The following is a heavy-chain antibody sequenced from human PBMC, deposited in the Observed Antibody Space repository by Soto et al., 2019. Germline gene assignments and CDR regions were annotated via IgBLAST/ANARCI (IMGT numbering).Heavy chain of an antibody. CDR3: ARRSSNYAYYYYYGMDV. CDR1: GGSISSSSYY. D-gene: IGHD4-4*01. J-gene: IGHJ6*02. V-gene: IGHV4-39*01. Sequence: SSETLSLTCTVSGGSISSSSYYWGWIRQPPGKGLEWIGSIYYSGSTYYNPSLKSRVTISVDTSKNQFSLKLSSVTAADTAVYYCARRSSNYAYYYYYGMDVWGQGTTVTVSS. CDR2: IYYSGST.